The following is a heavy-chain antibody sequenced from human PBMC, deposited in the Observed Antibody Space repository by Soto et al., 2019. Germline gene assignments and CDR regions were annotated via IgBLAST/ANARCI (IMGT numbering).Heavy chain of an antibody. J-gene: IGHJ5*02. CDR2: IPHNGGP. D-gene: IGHD3-3*01. V-gene: IGHV4-59*03. CDR1: GDSMKRFF. CDR3: ATRITVFGLLIPPFDP. Sequence: SETLSLTFTVSGDSMKRFFWSWIRQPPGKGLEWIGYIPHNGGPTYTPSLKSRVTISVDTSKSQFSLRLSSVTAADTAIYYCATRITVFGLLIPPFDPWGQGISVTVSS.